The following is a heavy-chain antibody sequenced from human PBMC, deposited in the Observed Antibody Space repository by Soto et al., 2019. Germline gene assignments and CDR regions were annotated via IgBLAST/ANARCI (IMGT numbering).Heavy chain of an antibody. CDR2: TYYMSKWYN. CDR3: ARARSPRYGSHGMDV. J-gene: IGHJ6*02. D-gene: IGHD1-26*01. Sequence: SQTLSLTCAISRDSVSSNSAAWNWIRQSPSRGLEWLGRTYYMSKWYNDFASSVKSRITINPDTSKNQFSLQLNSVTPEDTAVYYCARARSPRYGSHGMDVWGQGTTVTVSS. V-gene: IGHV6-1*01. CDR1: RDSVSSNSAA.